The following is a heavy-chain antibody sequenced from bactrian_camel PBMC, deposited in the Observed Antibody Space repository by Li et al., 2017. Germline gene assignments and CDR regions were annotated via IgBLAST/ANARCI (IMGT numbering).Heavy chain of an antibody. CDR3: AAEGIAWGGGYCDESEYTN. J-gene: IGHJ4*01. V-gene: IGHV3S1*01. D-gene: IGHD4*01. CDR1: GISYSNYC. Sequence: HVQLVESGGGSVQAGGSLRLSCAVSGISYSNYCMGWFRQAPGREREGVAVFARVGSNPLYGDSVRGRFTASLDAATNTLTLQMNNLKPEDTAMYFCAAEGIAWGGGYCDESEYTNWGQGTQVTVS. CDR2: FARVGSNP.